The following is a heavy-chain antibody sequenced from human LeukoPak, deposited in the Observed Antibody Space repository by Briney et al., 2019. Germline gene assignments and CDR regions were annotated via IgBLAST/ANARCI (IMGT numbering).Heavy chain of an antibody. J-gene: IGHJ5*02. CDR3: ARSNMATRRGDNWFYP. V-gene: IGHV1-2*02. CDR2: IYASSGGT. Sequence: ASVKVSCMPSGYTSTNHGTSWVRPAPGQGLEWMGWIYASSGGTNYAQTFQGRVTMTRDTSSSTADMELSSLASNDTGVFYLARSNMATRRGDNWFYPCGEGTLGTVSS. CDR1: GYTSTNHG. D-gene: IGHD5-24*01.